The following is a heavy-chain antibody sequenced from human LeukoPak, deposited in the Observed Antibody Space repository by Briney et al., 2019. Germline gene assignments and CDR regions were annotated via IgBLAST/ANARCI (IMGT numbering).Heavy chain of an antibody. CDR1: GFTFSNYW. V-gene: IGHV3-30-3*01. CDR3: ARGRYSSSWVDY. J-gene: IGHJ4*02. Sequence: PGGSLRLSCAASGFTFSNYWMTWVRQAPGKGLEWVAVISCDGSNKYYADSVKGRFTISRDNSKNTLYLQMNSLRAEDTAVYYCARGRYSSSWVDYWGQGTLVTVSS. D-gene: IGHD6-13*01. CDR2: ISCDGSNK.